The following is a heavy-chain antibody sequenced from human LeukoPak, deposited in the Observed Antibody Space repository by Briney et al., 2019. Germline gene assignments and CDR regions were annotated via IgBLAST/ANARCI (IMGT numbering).Heavy chain of an antibody. Sequence: SETLSLTCSVSGYSISSGYYWGWIRQPPGKGLEWIGTIYHSGSTYYNPSLKRRVTIPVDTSKNQFSLKLSSVTAADTAVYYCASSGSYGNMDVWGKGTTVTVSS. D-gene: IGHD1-26*01. CDR1: GYSISSGYY. CDR3: ASSGSYGNMDV. CDR2: IYHSGST. J-gene: IGHJ6*04. V-gene: IGHV4-38-2*02.